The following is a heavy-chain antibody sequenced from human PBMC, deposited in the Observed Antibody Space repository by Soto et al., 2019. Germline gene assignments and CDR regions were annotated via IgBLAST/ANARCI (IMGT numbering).Heavy chain of an antibody. J-gene: IGHJ4*02. V-gene: IGHV4-38-2*01. CDR2: IYHSGST. Sequence: SETLSLTCAVSGYSISTGYYWAWIRQPPGKGLEWIGSIYHSGSTYYNPSLKSRVTMSIDTSENQFSLKLSSVTAADTAVYYSARPTYGYNYFDYWGQGTLVTVSS. D-gene: IGHD4-17*01. CDR1: GYSISTGYY. CDR3: ARPTYGYNYFDY.